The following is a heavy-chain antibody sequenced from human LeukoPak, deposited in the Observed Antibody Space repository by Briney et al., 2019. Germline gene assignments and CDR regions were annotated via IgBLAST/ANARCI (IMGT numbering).Heavy chain of an antibody. CDR1: GYTLTELS. V-gene: IGHV1-24*01. J-gene: IGHJ6*02. Sequence: ASVKVSCKVSGYTLTELSMHWVRQAPGKGLEWMGGFDPEDGETIYAQKFQGRVTMTEDTSTDTAYMELSSLRSEDTAVYYCATHGWELGGNYYYGMTSGAKGPRSPSP. D-gene: IGHD1-26*01. CDR3: ATHGWELGGNYYYGMTS. CDR2: FDPEDGET.